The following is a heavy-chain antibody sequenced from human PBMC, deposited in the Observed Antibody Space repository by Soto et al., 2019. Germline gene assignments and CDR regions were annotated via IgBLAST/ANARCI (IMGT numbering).Heavy chain of an antibody. Sequence: QVHLQESGPGLVKPSETLSLICDVSGVSLSGHFWSWIRQPAGKTLEWLGRIYSGGVHSYSPSLRSRGSMSLDASTEHCPLSLSSVTAAGTAVYFCVRGDSGSSEHFGYWGQGILVSVSS. CDR1: GVSLSGHF. CDR3: VRGDSGSSEHFGY. CDR2: IYSGGVH. J-gene: IGHJ4*02. V-gene: IGHV4-4*07. D-gene: IGHD1-26*01.